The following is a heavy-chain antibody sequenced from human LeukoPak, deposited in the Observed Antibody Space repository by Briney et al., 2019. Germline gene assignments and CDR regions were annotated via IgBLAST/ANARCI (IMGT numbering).Heavy chain of an antibody. J-gene: IGHJ1*01. V-gene: IGHV1-69*06. CDR1: GGTFISYA. CDR2: IIPVFGTA. D-gene: IGHD6-13*01. CDR3: AREAAAGASSYFQH. Sequence: GSSVKVSCKASGGTFISYAITWVRQAPRQGLEWMGGIIPVFGTANYAQKFQGRVTITADKSTSTAYMELSSLRSEDTAVYYCAREAAAGASSYFQHWGQGTLVTVSS.